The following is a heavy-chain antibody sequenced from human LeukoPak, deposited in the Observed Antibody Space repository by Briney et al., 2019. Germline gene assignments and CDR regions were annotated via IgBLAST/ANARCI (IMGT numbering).Heavy chain of an antibody. V-gene: IGHV1-69*04. CDR3: ARRGDGYPRGGAFDI. J-gene: IGHJ3*02. CDR1: GGTFSSYA. Sequence: SVKVSCKASGGTFSSYAISWVRQAPGQGLEWMGRIVRILGKANYAQKFQGRVTLTADKSTSTAYMELSSLRSEDTAVYYCARRGDGYPRGGAFDIWGQGTMVTVSS. D-gene: IGHD5-24*01. CDR2: IVRILGKA.